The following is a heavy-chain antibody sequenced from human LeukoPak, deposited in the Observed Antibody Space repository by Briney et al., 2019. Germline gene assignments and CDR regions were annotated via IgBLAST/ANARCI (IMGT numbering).Heavy chain of an antibody. Sequence: GGSLRLSCAASGFTFSNYAMSWVRQAPGKGLEWVSTISGGGVNTSYADSAKGRFTISRDNSKNTLYLQMNSLRAEDTAVYYCPRQSYASGWNPFDYWGQGSLVTVSS. J-gene: IGHJ4*02. CDR2: ISGGGVNT. CDR3: PRQSYASGWNPFDY. CDR1: GFTFSNYA. V-gene: IGHV3-23*01. D-gene: IGHD6-19*01.